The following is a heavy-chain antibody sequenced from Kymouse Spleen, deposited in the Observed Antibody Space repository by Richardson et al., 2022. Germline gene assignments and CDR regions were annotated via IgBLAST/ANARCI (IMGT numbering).Heavy chain of an antibody. CDR1: GFTFSSYG. D-gene: IGHD3-10*01. Sequence: QVQLVESGGGVVQPGRSLRLSCAASGFTFSSYGMHWVRQAPGKGLEWVAVISYDGSNKYYADSVKGRFTISRDNSKNTLYLQMNSLRAEDTAVYYCAKGITMVRGVITTTTTVWTSGAKGPRSPSPQ. V-gene: IGHV3-30*18. J-gene: IGHJ6*02. CDR2: ISYDGSNK. CDR3: AKGITMVRGVITTTTTVWTS.